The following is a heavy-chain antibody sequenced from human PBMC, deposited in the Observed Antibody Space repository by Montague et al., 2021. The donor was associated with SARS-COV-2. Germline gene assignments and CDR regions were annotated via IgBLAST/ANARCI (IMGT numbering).Heavy chain of an antibody. J-gene: IGHJ3*02. CDR1: GGSITRNYY. CDR2: IYYSGTT. CDR3: AGPLVRGVPKAFDI. V-gene: IGHV4-39*01. D-gene: IGHD3-10*01. Sequence: SETLSLTCTVSGGSITRNYYWGWIRQPPGKGLVWVGNIYYSGTTFINPPLQSRVTIFVDASKNQFSLHLPSVTAADTAVYYCAGPLVRGVPKAFDIWGQGALVTVSS.